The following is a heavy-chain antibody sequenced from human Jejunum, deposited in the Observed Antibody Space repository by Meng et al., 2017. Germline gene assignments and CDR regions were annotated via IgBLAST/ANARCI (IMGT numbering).Heavy chain of an antibody. CDR2: IHPSGST. CDR3: TRGTDRAKSGDY. D-gene: IGHD1-14*01. J-gene: IGHJ4*02. CDR1: GGSSSGFY. V-gene: IGHV4-34*01. Sequence: QGHLQQWGAGLLKPSETLSLTCAVYGGSSSGFYLSWIRQPPGKGLEWIGEIHPSGSTDYNPSLKSRLTISLDTSKNQFSLSLNSATAADTGIYYCTRGTDRAKSGDYWGQGTLVTVSS.